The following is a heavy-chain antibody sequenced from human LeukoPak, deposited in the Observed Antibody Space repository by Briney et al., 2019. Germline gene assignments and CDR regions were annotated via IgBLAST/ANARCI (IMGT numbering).Heavy chain of an antibody. D-gene: IGHD4-23*01. Sequence: GESLKISCKGSGYSSTSYWISWVRQMPGEGLEWMGRIDPSDSYTNYSPSFQGHVTISADKSISTAYLQWSSLKASDTAMYYCARYLNYGGNPPEVDYWGQGTLVTVSS. CDR3: ARYLNYGGNPPEVDY. J-gene: IGHJ4*02. CDR1: GYSSTSYW. CDR2: IDPSDSYT. V-gene: IGHV5-10-1*01.